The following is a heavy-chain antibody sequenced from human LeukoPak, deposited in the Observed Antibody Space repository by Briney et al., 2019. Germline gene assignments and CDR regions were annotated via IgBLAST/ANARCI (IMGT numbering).Heavy chain of an antibody. CDR2: ICYSGST. D-gene: IGHD3-22*01. V-gene: IGHV4-59*01. Sequence: SETLSLTCTVSGGSISSYYWSWIRQPPGKGLEWIGYICYSGSTNYNPSLKSRVTISVDTSKNQFSLKLSSVTAADTAVYYYAREGYDSSGYYYPFLYDYWGQGTLVTVSS. CDR3: AREGYDSSGYYYPFLYDY. CDR1: GGSISSYY. J-gene: IGHJ4*02.